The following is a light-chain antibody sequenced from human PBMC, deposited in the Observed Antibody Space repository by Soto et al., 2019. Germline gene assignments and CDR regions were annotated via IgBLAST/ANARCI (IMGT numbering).Light chain of an antibody. CDR2: LNSDGSH. CDR1: SGHSNYA. J-gene: IGLJ7*01. CDR3: QTWGTGIRV. V-gene: IGLV4-69*01. Sequence: QLVLTQSPSASASLGASVKLTCTLSSGHSNYAIAWHQQQPEKGPRYFMNLNSDGSHSKGDGIPDRFSGSSSGAERYLTISSLQSEAEADYYCQTWGTGIRVFGGGTQLTVL.